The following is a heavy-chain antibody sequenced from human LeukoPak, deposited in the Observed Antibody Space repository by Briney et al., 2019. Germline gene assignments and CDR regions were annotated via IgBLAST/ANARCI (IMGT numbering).Heavy chain of an antibody. CDR3: ARGTYYYDSSGYYPFDY. Sequence: SCKASGYTFTSYAMHWVRQAPGKGLEWVAVISYDGSNKYYADSVKGRFTISRDNSKNTLYLQMNSLRAEDTAVYYCARGTYYYDSSGYYPFDYWGQGTLVTVSS. J-gene: IGHJ4*02. CDR2: ISYDGSNK. V-gene: IGHV3-30*04. D-gene: IGHD3-22*01. CDR1: GYTFTSYA.